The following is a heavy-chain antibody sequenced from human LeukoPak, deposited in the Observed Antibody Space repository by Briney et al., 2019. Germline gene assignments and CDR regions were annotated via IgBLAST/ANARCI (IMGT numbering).Heavy chain of an antibody. D-gene: IGHD3-22*01. CDR1: GYTFSDYY. J-gene: IGHJ4*02. CDR3: ARGTYYDSRGYSGVRLFDY. CDR2: INPNNGRT. V-gene: IGHV1-2*02. Sequence: ASVKVSCKTSGYTFSDYYMHWVRQAPGQGLEWMGWINPNNGRTSYAQKLQGRVSMTRDTSISTAYMELSSLRSDDTAVYSCARGTYYDSRGYSGVRLFDYWGQGTLVTVSS.